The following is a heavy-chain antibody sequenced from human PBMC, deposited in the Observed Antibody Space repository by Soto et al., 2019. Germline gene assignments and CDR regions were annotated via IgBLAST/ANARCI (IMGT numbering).Heavy chain of an antibody. CDR1: GGSISGYY. CDR3: AKGMAADVRWYFDV. J-gene: IGHJ2*01. V-gene: IGHV4-59*01. Sequence: QVQLQESAPGLVKPSETLSLTCTVSGGSISGYYWLWIRQPPGKGLEWIGDIYYTGSTNYNPSLKSRVTMSLDKSKHQFSLRLSSVPPADTATYFCAKGMAADVRWYFDVWGRGTLVTVSS. CDR2: IYYTGST. D-gene: IGHD6-13*01.